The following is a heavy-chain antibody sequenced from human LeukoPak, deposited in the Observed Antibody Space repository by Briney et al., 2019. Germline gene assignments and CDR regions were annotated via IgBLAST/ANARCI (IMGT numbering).Heavy chain of an antibody. J-gene: IGHJ6*03. CDR1: GGSISSYY. Sequence: SETLSLTCTVSGGSISSYYWSWIRQPPGKGLEWIGYIYYSGSINYNPSLKSRVTISVDTSKNQFSLKLSSVTAADTAVYYCARANPDYCSGGSCYHNYYYYYMDVWGKGTTVTVSS. D-gene: IGHD2-15*01. V-gene: IGHV4-59*01. CDR3: ARANPDYCSGGSCYHNYYYYYMDV. CDR2: IYYSGSI.